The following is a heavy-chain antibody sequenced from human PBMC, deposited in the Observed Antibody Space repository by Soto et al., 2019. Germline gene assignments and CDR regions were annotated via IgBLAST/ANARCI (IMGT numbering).Heavy chain of an antibody. CDR3: VRQRGNYLDF. V-gene: IGHV4-59*11. J-gene: IGHJ4*02. CDR1: GDSINSRY. D-gene: IGHD3-10*01. CDR2: IDYVGST. Sequence: SETLSLTXSVSGDSINSRYWSWIRQPPGKGLEWIGYIDYVGSTNYAPSLQSRVTMSVDTSKNQVSLKLRYVTAADTAVYYCVRQRGNYLDFWGQGTLVTVSS.